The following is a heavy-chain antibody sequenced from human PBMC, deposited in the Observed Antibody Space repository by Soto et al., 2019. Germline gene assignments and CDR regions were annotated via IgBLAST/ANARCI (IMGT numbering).Heavy chain of an antibody. CDR2: VSPYNGHT. Sequence: GASVKVSCKASGYSFTSYGISWVRRAPGQGLEWMGWVSPYNGHTQFAQRFQGRVTMTTDTSTKTAYMELRNLRSDDTAHYYCARDLTIVPATRPRLENYGMDVWGQGTTVTVSS. V-gene: IGHV1-18*01. CDR3: ARDLTIVPATRPRLENYGMDV. CDR1: GYSFTSYG. J-gene: IGHJ6*02. D-gene: IGHD2-2*01.